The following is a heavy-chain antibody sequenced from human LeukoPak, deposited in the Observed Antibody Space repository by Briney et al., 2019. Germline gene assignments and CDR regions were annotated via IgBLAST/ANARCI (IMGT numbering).Heavy chain of an antibody. Sequence: ASVKVSCKASGYTFTGYYMHWVRQAPGQGLEWMGWINPNSGGTNYAQKFQGRVTMTRDTSISTAYMELSRLRSGDTAVYFCARDRQQLARRRGYNWFDPWGQGTLVTVSS. CDR2: INPNSGGT. CDR3: ARDRQQLARRRGYNWFDP. J-gene: IGHJ5*02. CDR1: GYTFTGYY. D-gene: IGHD6-13*01. V-gene: IGHV1-2*02.